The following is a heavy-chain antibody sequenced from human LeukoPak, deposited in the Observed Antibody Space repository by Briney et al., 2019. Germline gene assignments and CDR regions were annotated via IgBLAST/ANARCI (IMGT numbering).Heavy chain of an antibody. D-gene: IGHD3-22*01. V-gene: IGHV4-39*01. CDR3: ATTYNSSGYASVAFDY. CDR2: IYYSGST. J-gene: IGHJ4*02. CDR1: LGSLSSSRYY. Sequence: SEALSLTRIVSLGSLSSSRYYWGWIRQPPGEGLGWIGSIYYSGSTYYHPSLKNRVPISVDTSKNQFSLKLSSVTAADTVVYYCATTYNSSGYASVAFDYWGQGTLVTVSS.